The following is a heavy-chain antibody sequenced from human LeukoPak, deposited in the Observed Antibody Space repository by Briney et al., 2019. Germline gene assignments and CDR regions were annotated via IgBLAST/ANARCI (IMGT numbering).Heavy chain of an antibody. Sequence: PGGSLRLSCAVSGFTFSSYSMNWVRQAPGKGLEWVSSISSSSSYIYYADSVKGRFTISRDNAKNSLYLQMNSLRAEDTAVYYCARDHVDTAMVGGLDPWGQGTLVTVSS. V-gene: IGHV3-21*01. CDR1: GFTFSSYS. CDR2: ISSSSSYI. CDR3: ARDHVDTAMVGGLDP. J-gene: IGHJ5*02. D-gene: IGHD5-18*01.